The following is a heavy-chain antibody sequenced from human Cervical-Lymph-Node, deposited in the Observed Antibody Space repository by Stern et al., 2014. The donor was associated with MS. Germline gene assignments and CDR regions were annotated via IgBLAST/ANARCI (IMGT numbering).Heavy chain of an antibody. V-gene: IGHV3-33*01. CDR1: GFSFSLYY. Sequence: VQLVESGGGVVQPGTSLRLSCTASGFSFSLYYMHWVRQAPGKGLEWVAIIWYDGSNQDYEDSVKGRFTISRDNSKDTLYLQMNNLRAEDTAVYFCARSQVGSDSSSWFWRGHFDSWGQGTLVTVSS. D-gene: IGHD6-13*01. CDR3: ARSQVGSDSSSWFWRGHFDS. CDR2: IWYDGSNQ. J-gene: IGHJ4*02.